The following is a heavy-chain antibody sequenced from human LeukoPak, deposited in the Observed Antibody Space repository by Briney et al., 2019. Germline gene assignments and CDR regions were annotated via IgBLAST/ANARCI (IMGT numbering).Heavy chain of an antibody. V-gene: IGHV3-23*01. Sequence: GGSLRPSCAASELTFSSNAMSWVRQAPGKGLEGASAISGSSGHTYYAGSVKGRFTISRDNSKNTLYLQMNSLRAEDTAVYYCAKVGFSEMEWLLYSDHWGQGTLVTVSS. J-gene: IGHJ4*02. D-gene: IGHD3-3*01. CDR1: ELTFSSNA. CDR3: AKVGFSEMEWLLYSDH. CDR2: ISGSSGHT.